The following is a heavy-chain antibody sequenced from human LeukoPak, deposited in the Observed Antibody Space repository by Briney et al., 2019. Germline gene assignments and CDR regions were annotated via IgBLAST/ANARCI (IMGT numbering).Heavy chain of an antibody. CDR3: ARGERGLYCSSTSCYPVL. Sequence: PGGSLRLSCAATGFTFSSYSMNWVRQAPGKGLDWVSSISSSSSYIYYADSVKGRFTISRDNAKNSLYLQINSLRAEDTAVYYCARGERGLYCSSTSCYPVLGGQGTLVTVSS. J-gene: IGHJ4*02. V-gene: IGHV3-21*01. CDR1: GFTFSSYS. CDR2: ISSSSSYI. D-gene: IGHD2-2*01.